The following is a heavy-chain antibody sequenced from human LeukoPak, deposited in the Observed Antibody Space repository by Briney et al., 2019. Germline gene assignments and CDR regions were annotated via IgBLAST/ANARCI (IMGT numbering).Heavy chain of an antibody. CDR1: RFSFTSYW. CDR3: ARLPGGSSSRHGSCDY. V-gene: IGHV5-51*01. J-gene: IGHJ4*02. Sequence: GGTLKISFKGSRFSFTSYWMGWGRQMTGKGLEWMGLIDPGDSDTRYSPSFQGQVTISADKSISTAYLQWSSLKASDTAMYYCARLPGGSSSRHGSCDYWGQGTLVTVSS. CDR2: IDPGDSDT. D-gene: IGHD6-13*01.